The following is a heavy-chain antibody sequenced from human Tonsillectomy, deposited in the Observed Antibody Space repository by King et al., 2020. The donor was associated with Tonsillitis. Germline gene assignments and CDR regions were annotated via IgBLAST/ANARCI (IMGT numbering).Heavy chain of an antibody. V-gene: IGHV3-33*08. CDR1: GFTFSSYG. J-gene: IGHJ4*02. D-gene: IGHD2-2*01. CDR3: ARASPASPVPAAANYFDY. Sequence: VQLVESGGGVVQPGRSLRLSCAASGFTFSSYGMHWVRQAPGKGLEWVAVIWYDGSNKYYADSVKGRFTISRDNSKNTLYLQMNSLRAEDTAVYYCARASPASPVPAAANYFDYWGQGTLVTVSS. CDR2: IWYDGSNK.